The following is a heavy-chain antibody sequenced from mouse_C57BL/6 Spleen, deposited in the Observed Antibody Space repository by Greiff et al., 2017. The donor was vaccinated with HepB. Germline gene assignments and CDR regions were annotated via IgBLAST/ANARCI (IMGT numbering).Heavy chain of an antibody. Sequence: QVQLQQSGPELVKPGASVKISCKASGYAFSSSWMIWGKQRSGKGLEWIGRIYPGDGDTNYNGKFKGKATLTADKSSSTAYMQLSSLTSEDSAVYYCARTGSSYPYDYWGQGTTLTVSS. CDR2: IYPGDGDT. V-gene: IGHV1-82*01. CDR3: ARTGSSYPYDY. J-gene: IGHJ2*01. CDR1: GYAFSSSW. D-gene: IGHD1-1*01.